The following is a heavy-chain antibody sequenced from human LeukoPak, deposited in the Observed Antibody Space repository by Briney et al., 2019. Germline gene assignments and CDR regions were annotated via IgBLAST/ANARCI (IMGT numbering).Heavy chain of an antibody. CDR3: ARTTSFTASGYDY. Sequence: GASVTVSCKASGFTFTNYHINWVRQAPGQGLEWMGWMNPNNGDSGYAQKFQGRFTITRDTSISTSYMELRSLRSDDTAVYFCARTTSFTASGYDYWGQGTLVTVSS. D-gene: IGHD6-25*01. J-gene: IGHJ4*02. CDR2: MNPNNGDS. CDR1: GFTFTNYH. V-gene: IGHV1-8*03.